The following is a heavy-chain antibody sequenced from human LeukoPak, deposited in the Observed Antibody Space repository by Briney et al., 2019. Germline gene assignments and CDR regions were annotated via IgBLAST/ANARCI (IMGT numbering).Heavy chain of an antibody. D-gene: IGHD3-22*01. V-gene: IGHV4-34*01. Sequence: SETLSLTCAVYGGSFSGYYWSWIRQPPGKGLEWIGEINHSGSTNYNPSLKSRVTISVDTSKNQFSLKLSSVTAADTAVYYCAKYDSSGYYYPYWGQGTLVTVSS. J-gene: IGHJ4*02. CDR2: INHSGST. CDR1: GGSFSGYY. CDR3: AKYDSSGYYYPY.